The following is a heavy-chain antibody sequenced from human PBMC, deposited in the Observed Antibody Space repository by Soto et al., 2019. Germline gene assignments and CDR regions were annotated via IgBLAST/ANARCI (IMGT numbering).Heavy chain of an antibody. CDR2: ISWDGLAQ. CDR3: AKETIQVGGPNYFDY. D-gene: IGHD1-1*01. V-gene: IGHV3-30*18. Sequence: VQLVESGGGVVQPGRSLRLLCEASGFPLSRYGRHWVRQAQGMGLEWVAVISWDGLAQYYGDSVRGRFTISRDNSQSTLYLQMNSLRTEDTAIYYCAKETIQVGGPNYFDYWGQGVLVTVSS. J-gene: IGHJ4*02. CDR1: GFPLSRYG.